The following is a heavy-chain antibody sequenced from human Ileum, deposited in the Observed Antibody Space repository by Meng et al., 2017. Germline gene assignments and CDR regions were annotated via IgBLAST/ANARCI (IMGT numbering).Heavy chain of an antibody. CDR1: GFTFDVYA. J-gene: IGHJ4*02. D-gene: IGHD3-22*01. CDR3: ANDSAYYYDSSSYYSCFDY. Sequence: SLKISCAASGFTFDVYAMHWVRQAPGKGLEWVSGISCNRGSIGYADSVKGRFTISRDKAKNYLYLQMNSLRAGDKALSYCANDSAYYYDSSSYYSCFDYWGQGTLVTVSS. V-gene: IGHV3-9*01. CDR2: ISCNRGSI.